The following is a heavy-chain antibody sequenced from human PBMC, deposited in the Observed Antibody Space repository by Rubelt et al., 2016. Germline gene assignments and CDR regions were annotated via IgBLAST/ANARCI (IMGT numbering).Heavy chain of an antibody. CDR3: ARDSGARIFDY. CDR1: GGSISSSSYY. J-gene: IGHJ4*02. Sequence: QVQLQQWGAGLLKPSETLSLTCPVSGGSISSSSYYWGWIRQHPGKGLEWIGYIYYSGSTYYNPSLKSRVTISVDTSKNQFSLKLSSVTAADTAVYYCARDSGARIFDYWGQGTLVTVSS. D-gene: IGHD7-27*01. CDR2: IYYSGST. V-gene: IGHV4-31*03.